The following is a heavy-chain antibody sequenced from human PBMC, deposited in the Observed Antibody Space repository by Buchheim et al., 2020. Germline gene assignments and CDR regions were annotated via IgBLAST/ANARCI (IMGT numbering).Heavy chain of an antibody. J-gene: IGHJ4*02. CDR3: ASLEAGAQYYFDY. V-gene: IGHV3-48*01. CDR1: GFTFSSYS. CDR2: ISSSSSTI. D-gene: IGHD3-10*01. Sequence: EVQLVESGGGLVQPGGSLRLSCAASGFTFSSYSMNWVRQAPGKGLEWVSFISSSSSTIYYADSVKGRFTISRDNAKNSLYLQMNSLRAEDTAVYYCASLEAGAQYYFDYWGQGTL.